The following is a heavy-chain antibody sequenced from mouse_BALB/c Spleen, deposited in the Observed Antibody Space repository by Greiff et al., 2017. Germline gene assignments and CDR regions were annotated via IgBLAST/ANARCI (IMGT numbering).Heavy chain of an antibody. V-gene: IGHV2-9*02. J-gene: IGHJ4*01. CDR2: IWAGGST. Sequence: VQVVESGPGLVAPSQSLSITCTVSGFSFTSYGVHWVRQPPGKGLEWLGVIWAGGSTNYNSALMSRLSISKDNSKSQVFLKMNSLQTDDTAMYYCARVITASMDYWGQGTSVTVSS. CDR3: ARVITASMDY. CDR1: GFSFTSYG. D-gene: IGHD2-4*01.